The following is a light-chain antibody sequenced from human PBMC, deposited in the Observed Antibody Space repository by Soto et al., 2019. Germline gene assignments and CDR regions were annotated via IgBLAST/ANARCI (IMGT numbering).Light chain of an antibody. V-gene: IGLV2-14*03. CDR3: TSWTTSTTMI. CDR2: DVN. Sequence: QSALTQPASVSGSPGQSIAISCTGTSCDIGAYNYVSWYQQHPGKAPKLMIYDVNIRPSGVSNRFSGPKSGNTASLTISGLESEDEADYYCTSWTTSTTMIFGGGTKLTVL. J-gene: IGLJ2*01. CDR1: SCDIGAYNY.